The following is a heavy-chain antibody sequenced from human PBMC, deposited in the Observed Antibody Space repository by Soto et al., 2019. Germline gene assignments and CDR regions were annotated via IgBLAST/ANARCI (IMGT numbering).Heavy chain of an antibody. V-gene: IGHV3-33*01. CDR2: IWYDGSNK. D-gene: IGHD6-13*01. CDR1: GFTFSSYG. Sequence: GGSLRLSCAASGFTFSSYGMHWVRQAPGKGLEWVAVIWYDGSNKYYADSVKGRFTISRDNSKNTLYLQMNSLRAEDTAVYYCARDLGYSSSWYDLEYWGQGTLVTVSS. CDR3: ARDLGYSSSWYDLEY. J-gene: IGHJ4*02.